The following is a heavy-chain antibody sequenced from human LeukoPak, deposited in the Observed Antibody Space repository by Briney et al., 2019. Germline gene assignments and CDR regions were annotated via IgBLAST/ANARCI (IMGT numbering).Heavy chain of an antibody. D-gene: IGHD6-13*01. Sequence: GASVKVSCKASGYPFITYGISWVRQAPGQGLEWMGWISAYNGHTKYAQKLQGRVTMTTDTSTSTVYMEVRGLRSDDTAMYYCARDVGITVADSFDPWGQGTLVTVSS. CDR3: ARDVGITVADSFDP. J-gene: IGHJ5*02. CDR1: GYPFITYG. CDR2: ISAYNGHT. V-gene: IGHV1-18*01.